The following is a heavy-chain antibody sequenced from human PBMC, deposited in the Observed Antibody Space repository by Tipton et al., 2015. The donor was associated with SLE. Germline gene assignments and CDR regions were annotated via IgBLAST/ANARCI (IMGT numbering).Heavy chain of an antibody. Sequence: TLSLTCTVSGGSISSHYWSWIRQPPGKGLEWIGYIYYSGSTNYNPSLKSRVTISIDTSKNQFSLKLSSVTAADTAVYYCASDYDSSPLDYWGQGTLVTVSS. CDR1: GGSISSHY. J-gene: IGHJ4*02. CDR3: ASDYDSSPLDY. V-gene: IGHV4-59*11. CDR2: IYYSGST. D-gene: IGHD3-22*01.